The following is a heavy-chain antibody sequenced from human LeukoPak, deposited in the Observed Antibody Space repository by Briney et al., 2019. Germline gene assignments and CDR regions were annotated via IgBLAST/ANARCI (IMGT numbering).Heavy chain of an antibody. CDR2: INHSGST. Sequence: SETLSLTCAVYGESFSPYYWRWIRQPPGKGLEWIGEINHSGSTNYNPSLKSRVNISVDTSKNQFSLSLKSFATADTAVYYCARGGFYCGGDCYVDYWGQGTLVTVSS. V-gene: IGHV4-34*01. D-gene: IGHD2-21*02. CDR1: GESFSPYY. J-gene: IGHJ4*02. CDR3: ARGGFYCGGDCYVDY.